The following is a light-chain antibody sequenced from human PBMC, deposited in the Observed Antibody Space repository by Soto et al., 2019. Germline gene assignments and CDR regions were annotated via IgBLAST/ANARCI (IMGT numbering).Light chain of an antibody. V-gene: IGKV1-12*01. CDR1: QGIISC. CDR2: AAS. Sequence: DIQMTQSPSSVSASVGDRVTITCRASQGIISCFACYQQKPGKAPKLLIYAASSLQSGVPSRFSGSGSGTDFTLTISSLQPEEFATYYCQQANSFPYTFGQGTKLEIK. CDR3: QQANSFPYT. J-gene: IGKJ2*01.